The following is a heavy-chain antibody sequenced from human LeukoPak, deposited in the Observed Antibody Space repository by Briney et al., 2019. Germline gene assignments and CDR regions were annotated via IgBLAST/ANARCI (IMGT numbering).Heavy chain of an antibody. CDR1: GGSISSGGYS. CDR3: ARGGGYFSYFDY. J-gene: IGHJ4*02. Sequence: SETLSLTCAVSGGSISSGGYSWSWVRQPPGKGLEWIGYIYHSGSTYYNPSLKSRVTISVDGSQNQFSLQLTSVTAADTAVYYCARGGGYFSYFDYWGQGTPVTVSS. D-gene: IGHD2-15*01. V-gene: IGHV4-30-2*01. CDR2: IYHSGST.